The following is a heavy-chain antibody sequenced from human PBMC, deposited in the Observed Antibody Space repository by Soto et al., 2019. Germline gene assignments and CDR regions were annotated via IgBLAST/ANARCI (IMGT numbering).Heavy chain of an antibody. Sequence: PGGSLRLSCAASGFTFSNAWMSWVRQAPGKGLEWVGRIKSKTDGGTTDYTAPVKGRFTISRDDSKNTLYLQMNSLNTDDTAVYYCTTDRSSLLLWFGELFSYYHMDVWGKGTTVTVSS. J-gene: IGHJ6*03. CDR2: IKSKTDGGTT. V-gene: IGHV3-15*01. D-gene: IGHD3-10*01. CDR3: TTDRSSLLLWFGELFSYYHMDV. CDR1: GFTFSNAW.